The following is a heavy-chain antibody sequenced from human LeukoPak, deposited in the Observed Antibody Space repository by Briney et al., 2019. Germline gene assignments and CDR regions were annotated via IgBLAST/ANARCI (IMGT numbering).Heavy chain of an antibody. CDR2: MKQDGSEI. V-gene: IGHV3-7*01. D-gene: IGHD3-16*02. Sequence: GGSLRLSCAASGFTFSSYWMTWVRQAPGKGLEWVAYMKQDGSEIYYVDSVKGRFTISSANANNSLYLQMNSLRAEATALYYCVRGVYQFDSWGQGTLVIVSS. J-gene: IGHJ4*02. CDR3: VRGVYQFDS. CDR1: GFTFSSYW.